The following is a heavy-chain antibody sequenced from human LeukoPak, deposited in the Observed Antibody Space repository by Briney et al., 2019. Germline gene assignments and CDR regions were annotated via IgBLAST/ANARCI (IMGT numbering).Heavy chain of an antibody. D-gene: IGHD1-26*01. CDR1: GGSISSYY. J-gene: IGHJ4*02. CDR3: ARLGGGSRDY. V-gene: IGHV4-59*08. Sequence: SETLSLTCTVSGGSISSYYWSWIRQPPGKGLEWIGYIYYSGSTNYNPSLESRVTISVDTSKNQFSLKLSSVTAADTAVYYCARLGGGSRDYWGQGTLVTVSS. CDR2: IYYSGST.